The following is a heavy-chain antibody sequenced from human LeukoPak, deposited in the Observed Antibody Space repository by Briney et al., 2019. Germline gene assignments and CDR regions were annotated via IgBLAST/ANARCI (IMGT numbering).Heavy chain of an antibody. CDR3: ARDFYYYGSGSLTQDLDY. CDR2: FEPEDGEI. CDR1: GYTLTELS. D-gene: IGHD3-10*01. Sequence: ASVKVSCKVSGYTLTELSMHWVRQAPGKGLEWMGGFEPEDGEIIYAQKFQGGVTMTEDTSTDTAYMELGSLRSEDTAVYYCARDFYYYGSGSLTQDLDYWGQGTLVTVSS. V-gene: IGHV1-24*01. J-gene: IGHJ4*02.